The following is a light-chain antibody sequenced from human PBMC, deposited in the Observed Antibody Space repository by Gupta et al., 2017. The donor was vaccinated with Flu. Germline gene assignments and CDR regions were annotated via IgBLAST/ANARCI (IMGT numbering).Light chain of an antibody. CDR2: EVT. J-gene: IGLJ3*02. V-gene: IGLV2-23*02. CDR3: YSYVGSDTWM. Sequence: ITITCSGSRSNIGSYSFVSCHQQHAAKAHNLIIFEVTQRTAGVATRFSGSKAANTASLTISGLQAEDEANYYCYSYVGSDTWMFGGGTKVTVL. CDR1: RSNIGSYSF.